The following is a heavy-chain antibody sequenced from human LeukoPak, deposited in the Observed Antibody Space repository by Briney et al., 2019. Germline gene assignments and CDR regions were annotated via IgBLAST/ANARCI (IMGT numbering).Heavy chain of an antibody. V-gene: IGHV3-48*03. J-gene: IGHJ4*02. CDR1: GFTFSSSE. CDR3: ARTDY. CDR2: ISSGGSTM. Sequence: GGSLRLSCAASGFTFSSSEMNWVRQAPGKGLEWVSYISSGGSTMYYAGSVRGRFTVSRDNAQNSLHLQLNSLRAEDTAVYYCARTDYWGQGTLVTVSS.